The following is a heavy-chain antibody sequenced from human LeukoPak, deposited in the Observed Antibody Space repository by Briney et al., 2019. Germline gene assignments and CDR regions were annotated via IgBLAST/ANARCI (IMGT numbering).Heavy chain of an antibody. J-gene: IGHJ4*02. CDR3: ASRFDY. CDR2: IYFSGST. Sequence: SETLSLTCTVSGGSISSYYWNWIRQPPGKGLEWIGSIYFSGSTYYNPSLKSRVTISADTSKSHFSLKLSSVTAADTAVYYCASRFDYRGQGILVTVSP. V-gene: IGHV4-59*05. CDR1: GGSISSYY.